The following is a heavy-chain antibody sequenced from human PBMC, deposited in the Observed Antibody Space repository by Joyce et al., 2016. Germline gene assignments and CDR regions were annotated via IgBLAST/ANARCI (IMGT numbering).Heavy chain of an antibody. V-gene: IGHV3-15*01. J-gene: IGHJ3*01. CDR1: GFSFRNAW. D-gene: IGHD2-2*01. Sequence: EVQLVESGGDLVKPGGSLRLSCAASGFSFRNAWVTWVRQAPGKGLEWVGRVKSKSQGGTTDYAAPVKGRFTISRDDSRDTAYLQMNSLKSEDTGVYFCVTGLCIGTACHWDDAFDVWGQGTMVTVSS. CDR3: VTGLCIGTACHWDDAFDV. CDR2: VKSKSQGGTT.